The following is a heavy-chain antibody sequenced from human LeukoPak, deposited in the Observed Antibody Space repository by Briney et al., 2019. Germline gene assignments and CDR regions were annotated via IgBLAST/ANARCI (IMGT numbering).Heavy chain of an antibody. V-gene: IGHV3-30-3*01. D-gene: IGHD3-9*01. CDR3: ARSLLHYDILTGNDY. Sequence: GGSLRLSCAASGFTFSSYAMHWVRQAPGKGLEWAAVISYDGSNKYYADSVKGRFTISRDNSKNTLYLQMNSLRAEDTAVYYCARSLLHYDILTGNDYWGQGTLVTVSS. CDR2: ISYDGSNK. J-gene: IGHJ4*02. CDR1: GFTFSSYA.